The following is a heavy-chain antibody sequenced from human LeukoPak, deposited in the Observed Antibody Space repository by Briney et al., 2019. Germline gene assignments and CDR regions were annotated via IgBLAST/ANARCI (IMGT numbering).Heavy chain of an antibody. CDR3: AKVHDSGTYPTLDY. D-gene: IGHD3-10*01. CDR2: ISGGVENR. J-gene: IGHJ4*02. V-gene: IGHV3-23*01. CDR1: RFTFSSYA. Sequence: GGPLRLSCAASRFTFSSYALSWVRQAPGKGLEWVSSISGGVENRYYADSVKGRFIISRDDSKNTFYLQMNSLRAEDTAVYHCAKVHDSGTYPTLDYWGQGTLVTVSS.